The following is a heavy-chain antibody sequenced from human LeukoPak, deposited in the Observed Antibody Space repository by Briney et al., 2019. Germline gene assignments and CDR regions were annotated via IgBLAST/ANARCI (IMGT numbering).Heavy chain of an antibody. D-gene: IGHD1-26*01. V-gene: IGHV3-48*04. CDR3: ARDWVGAHFDY. CDR1: GFTFSSYS. CDR2: ISSSSSTI. J-gene: IGHJ4*02. Sequence: PGGSLRLSCAASGFTFSSYSMNWVRQAPGKGLEWVSYISSSSSTIYYADSVKGRFTISRDNAKNSLYLQMNSLRAEDTAVYYCARDWVGAHFDYWGQGTLVTVSS.